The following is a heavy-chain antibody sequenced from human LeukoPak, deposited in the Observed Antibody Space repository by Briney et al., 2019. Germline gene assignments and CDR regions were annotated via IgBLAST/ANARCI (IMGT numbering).Heavy chain of an antibody. CDR2: IYPGDSDT. CDR1: GYSFTSYW. CDR3: ARRSHDIFAYFDY. V-gene: IGHV5-51*01. D-gene: IGHD3-9*01. J-gene: IGHJ4*02. Sequence: GESLRISCKGSGYSFTSYWIGWVRQMPGKGLEWMGIIYPGDSDTRYSPSFQGQVTISADKSISTAYLQWSSLKASDTAMYYCARRSHDIFAYFDYWGQGTLVTVSS.